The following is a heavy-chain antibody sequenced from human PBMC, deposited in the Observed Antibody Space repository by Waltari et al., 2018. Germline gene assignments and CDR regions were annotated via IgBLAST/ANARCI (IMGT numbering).Heavy chain of an antibody. CDR3: GRIAFGDDGGYFQY. J-gene: IGHJ1*01. CDR2: MQYRGST. Sequence: QLQLQESGPGLVRPSETLSLTCTVPGGPITTNYNWAWIRQPPGKGLGWMGNMQYRGSTFYNPSLMSRVTISLDTSKNQFSLTLTSMDAADTAVYFCGRIAFGDDGGYFQYWGQGTLVTVSS. V-gene: IGHV4-39*01. D-gene: IGHD4-17*01. CDR1: GGPITTNYN.